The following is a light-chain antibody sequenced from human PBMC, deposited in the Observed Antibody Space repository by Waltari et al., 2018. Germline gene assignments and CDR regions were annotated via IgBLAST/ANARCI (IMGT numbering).Light chain of an antibody. Sequence: SCSASQSVSSYLAWYQPMPGQAPRLLIHSASNRATGIPARFSGSGSGTDFTLTISSLEPEDFAVYYCQQRSNWPRTFGQGTKVEIK. CDR3: QQRSNWPRT. CDR1: QSVSSY. J-gene: IGKJ1*01. V-gene: IGKV3-11*01. CDR2: SAS.